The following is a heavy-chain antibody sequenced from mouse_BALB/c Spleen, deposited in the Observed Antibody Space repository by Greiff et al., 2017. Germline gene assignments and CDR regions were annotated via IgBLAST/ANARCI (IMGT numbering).Heavy chain of an antibody. Sequence: EVQGVESGGGLVQPGGSRKLSRAASGFTFSDYGMAWVRQAPGKGPEWVAFISNLAYSIYYADTVTGRFTISRENAKNTLYLEMSSLRSEDTAMYYCARNYDYDGGAWFAYWGQGTLVTVSA. V-gene: IGHV5-15*02. CDR2: ISNLAYSI. J-gene: IGHJ3*01. CDR1: GFTFSDYG. D-gene: IGHD2-4*01. CDR3: ARNYDYDGGAWFAY.